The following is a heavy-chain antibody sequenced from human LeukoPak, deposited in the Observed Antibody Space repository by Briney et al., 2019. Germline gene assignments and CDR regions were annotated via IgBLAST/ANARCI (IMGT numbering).Heavy chain of an antibody. Sequence: PSETLSLTCTVSGGSISSYYWSWIRQPPGKGLEWIGYIYYSGSTNYNPSLKSRVTISVDTSKNQFSLKLSSVTAADTAVYYCARDPRKATMVAAFDIWGQGTMVTVSS. J-gene: IGHJ3*02. V-gene: IGHV4-59*01. CDR3: ARDPRKATMVAAFDI. CDR2: IYYSGST. D-gene: IGHD5-24*01. CDR1: GGSISSYY.